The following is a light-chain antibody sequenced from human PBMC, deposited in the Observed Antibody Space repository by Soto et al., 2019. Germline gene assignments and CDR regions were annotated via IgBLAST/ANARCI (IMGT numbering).Light chain of an antibody. J-gene: IGLJ2*01. Sequence: QSALTQPPSVSGAPGQRVTISCTGSSSNIGAVFDVHWYQQLRGTAPKLLIYGNTNRPSGVPDRFSGSKSGTSASLAITGLQAEDEADYYCQSYDSSLSGSVFGGGTKLTVL. CDR1: SSNIGAVFD. CDR3: QSYDSSLSGSV. V-gene: IGLV1-40*01. CDR2: GNT.